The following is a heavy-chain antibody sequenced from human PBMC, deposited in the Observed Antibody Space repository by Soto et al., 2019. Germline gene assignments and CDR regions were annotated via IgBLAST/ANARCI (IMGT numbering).Heavy chain of an antibody. V-gene: IGHV3-74*01. CDR3: LRALGSDTVPNYYHYRMDV. CDR1: GFTFSSYW. J-gene: IGHJ6*02. Sequence: PGGSLRLSCAASGFTFSSYWMHWVRQAPGKGLVWVSRINSDGSSTSYADSVKGRFTISRDNAKNTLYLQMNSLRAEDTAVYYYLRALGSDTVPNYYHYRMDVRGQGTTVTVSS. CDR2: INSDGSST. D-gene: IGHD4-17*01.